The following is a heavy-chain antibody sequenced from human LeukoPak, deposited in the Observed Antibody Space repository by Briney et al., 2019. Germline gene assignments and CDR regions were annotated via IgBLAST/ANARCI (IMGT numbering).Heavy chain of an antibody. J-gene: IGHJ4*02. CDR3: AKVLDSSGYYYYFDF. CDR2: ISGSGGST. CDR1: GFTFSSYA. Sequence: GGSLRLSCAASGFTFSSYAMSWVRQAPGKGLEWVSAISGSGGSTYYADSVKGRFTISRDNSKNTLYLQINSLRAADTAVYYCAKVLDSSGYYYYFDFWGQGTLVTVSS. V-gene: IGHV3-23*01. D-gene: IGHD3-22*01.